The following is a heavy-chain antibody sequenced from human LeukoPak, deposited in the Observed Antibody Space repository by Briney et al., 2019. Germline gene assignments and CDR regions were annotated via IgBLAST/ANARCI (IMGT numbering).Heavy chain of an antibody. Sequence: PSETLSLTCAVYGGSFSGYYWSWIRQPPGKGREWMGEINHSGSTNYNPSLKSRVTISVDTYKNQFSLKLSSVTAADTAVYYCARFRGTMVRGVIPNYYGMDVWGQGTTVTVSS. D-gene: IGHD3-10*01. CDR2: INHSGST. CDR1: GGSFSGYY. CDR3: ARFRGTMVRGVIPNYYGMDV. J-gene: IGHJ6*02. V-gene: IGHV4-34*01.